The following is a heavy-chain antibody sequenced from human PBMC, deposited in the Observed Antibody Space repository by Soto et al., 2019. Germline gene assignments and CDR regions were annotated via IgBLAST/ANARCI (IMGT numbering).Heavy chain of an antibody. V-gene: IGHV3-33*01. CDR3: ARSSGKGRLAAPIDN. D-gene: IGHD3-10*01. CDR2: IWYDGSNK. CDR1: GFTFSNYG. J-gene: IGHJ4*02. Sequence: QVQLVESGGGVVQPGRSLRLYCAASGFTFSNYGMLWVRHAPGKGLEWVAVIWYDGSNKYYGDSVKGRFTISRDNSKNTVYLEMNSLRVEDTAVYYCARSSGKGRLAAPIDNWGQGTLVTVSS.